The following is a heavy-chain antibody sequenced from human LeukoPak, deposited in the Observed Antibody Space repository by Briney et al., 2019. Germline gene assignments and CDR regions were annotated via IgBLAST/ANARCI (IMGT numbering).Heavy chain of an antibody. D-gene: IGHD5-12*01. V-gene: IGHV3-21*01. CDR1: GFTFSSYS. Sequence: GGSLRLSCAASGFTFSSYSMNWVRQAPGKGLEWVSSISSSSSYIYYADSVKGRFTISRDNAKNSLYLQMNSLRAEDTAVYYCARVGGARSGYSGYDSDYWGQGTLVTVSS. CDR3: ARVGGARSGYSGYDSDY. J-gene: IGHJ4*02. CDR2: ISSSSSYI.